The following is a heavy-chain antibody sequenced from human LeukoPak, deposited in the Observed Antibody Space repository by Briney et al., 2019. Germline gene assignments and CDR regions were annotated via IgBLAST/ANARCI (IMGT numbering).Heavy chain of an antibody. CDR1: GGSMSNYY. CDR3: ARDGSWAFDI. Sequence: PSETLSLTCTVSGGSMSNYYWSWIRQSPGKGLEWIGCIYYSGSTNYNPSPESRVTISVDPSKNQFSLRLTSVTAADTAVYYCARDGSWAFDIWGQGTMVTVSS. V-gene: IGHV4-59*01. CDR2: IYYSGST. J-gene: IGHJ3*02. D-gene: IGHD5-12*01.